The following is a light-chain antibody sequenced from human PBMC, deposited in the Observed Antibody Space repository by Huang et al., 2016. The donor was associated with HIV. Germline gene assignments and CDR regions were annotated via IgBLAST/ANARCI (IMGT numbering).Light chain of an antibody. V-gene: IGKV3-11*01. Sequence: EIVLTQSPATLSLSPGERATLSCKASQSVSSSLAWYQPKPGQAPRPLIYDKSNRATGIPARFSGSESGTDFTLTISSLEPEDFAVYYCQQRSNWPLFTFGPGTKVDIK. CDR3: QQRSNWPLFT. CDR1: QSVSSS. CDR2: DKS. J-gene: IGKJ3*01.